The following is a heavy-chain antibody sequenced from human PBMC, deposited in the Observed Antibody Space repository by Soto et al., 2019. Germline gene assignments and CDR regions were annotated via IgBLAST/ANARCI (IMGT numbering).Heavy chain of an antibody. V-gene: IGHV3-23*01. Sequence: EVQVLESGGGLVQPGGSLRLSCAASGFTFSNYAMNWVRQAPGKGLEWVSVISGSGDDTYYLDSVKGRFTISRDNSKNTLYLQMKSLRAEDTALYYCAKARTRNDGWDFDYLGQGTLVTVSS. J-gene: IGHJ4*02. D-gene: IGHD1-1*01. CDR1: GFTFSNYA. CDR2: ISGSGDDT. CDR3: AKARTRNDGWDFDY.